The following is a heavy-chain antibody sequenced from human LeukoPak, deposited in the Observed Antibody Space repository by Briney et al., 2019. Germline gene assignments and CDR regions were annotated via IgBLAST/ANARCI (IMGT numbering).Heavy chain of an antibody. Sequence: GASVKVSCKASGYTFTGYYIHWVRQAPGQGLEWMGWVNTNTGNPTYAQGFTGRFVFSLDTSVSTAYLETSSLKAEDTAVYYCARGYTKDMTSVTHFDYWGQGTLVTVSS. CDR2: VNTNTGNP. V-gene: IGHV7-4-1*02. D-gene: IGHD4-17*01. J-gene: IGHJ4*02. CDR1: GYTFTGYY. CDR3: ARGYTKDMTSVTHFDY.